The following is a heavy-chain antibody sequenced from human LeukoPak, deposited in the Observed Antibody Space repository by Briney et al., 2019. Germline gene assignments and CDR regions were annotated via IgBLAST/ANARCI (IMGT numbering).Heavy chain of an antibody. Sequence: ASVKVSCEASGYTFTGYYMHWVRQAPGQGLEWMGWINPNSGGTNYAQNFQGRVTMTRDTSISTAHMELSRLRSDDTAVYYCARDVFAEYSTHHKFDPWGQGTLVIVSS. D-gene: IGHD6-6*01. V-gene: IGHV1-2*02. J-gene: IGHJ5*02. CDR2: INPNSGGT. CDR3: ARDVFAEYSTHHKFDP. CDR1: GYTFTGYY.